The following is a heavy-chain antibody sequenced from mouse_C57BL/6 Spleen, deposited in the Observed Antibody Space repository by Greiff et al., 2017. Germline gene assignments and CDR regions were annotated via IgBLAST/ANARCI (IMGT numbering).Heavy chain of an antibody. V-gene: IGHV5-9-1*02. Sequence: EVQVVESGEGLVKPGGSLKLSCAASGFTFSSYAMSWVRQTPEKRLEWVAYISSGGDYIYYADTVKGRFTISRDNARNTLYLQMSSLKSEDTAMYYCTREYYGRGDYAMDYWGQGTSVTVSS. CDR1: GFTFSSYA. D-gene: IGHD1-1*01. CDR2: ISSGGDYI. J-gene: IGHJ4*01. CDR3: TREYYGRGDYAMDY.